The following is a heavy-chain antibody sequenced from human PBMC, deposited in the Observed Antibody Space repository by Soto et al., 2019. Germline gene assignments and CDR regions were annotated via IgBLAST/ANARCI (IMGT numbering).Heavy chain of an antibody. CDR3: ARSKGKYYGSGSFQH. D-gene: IGHD3-10*01. Sequence: QVQLQESGPGLVKPSETLSLTCTVSGGSISSYYWSWIRQPPGKGLEWIGYIYYSGSTNYNPSLKSRVTISVDTSKNQFSLKLSSVTAADTAVYYCARSKGKYYGSGSFQHWGQGTLVTVSS. V-gene: IGHV4-59*08. CDR2: IYYSGST. J-gene: IGHJ1*01. CDR1: GGSISSYY.